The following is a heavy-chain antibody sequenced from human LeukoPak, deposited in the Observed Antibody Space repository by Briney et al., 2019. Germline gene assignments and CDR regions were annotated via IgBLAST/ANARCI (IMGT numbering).Heavy chain of an antibody. D-gene: IGHD4-23*01. CDR3: ARDRGYSTFDY. J-gene: IGHJ4*02. CDR2: MKEDGGEI. V-gene: IGHV3-7*01. Sequence: GGSLRLTCEASAFTFSSYWMSWVRQAPGKGLEWVADMKEDGGEINYVDSVKGRFTISRDNAKNSLFLQMNSLRVEDTAVYYCARDRGYSTFDYWGQGTLVTVSS. CDR1: AFTFSSYW.